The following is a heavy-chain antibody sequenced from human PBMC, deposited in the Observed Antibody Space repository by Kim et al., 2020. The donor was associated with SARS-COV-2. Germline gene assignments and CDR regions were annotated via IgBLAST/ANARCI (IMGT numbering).Heavy chain of an antibody. D-gene: IGHD1-1*01. J-gene: IGHJ4*02. CDR3: ARDGTTRNGGYYFDY. V-gene: IGHV1-3*01. Sequence: QKFQGRVTITRDASASTAYMGLGSLRSEDTAVYYCARDGTTRNGGYYFDYWGQGALVTVSS.